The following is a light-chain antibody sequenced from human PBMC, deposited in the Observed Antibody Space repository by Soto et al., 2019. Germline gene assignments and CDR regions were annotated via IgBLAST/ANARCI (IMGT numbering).Light chain of an antibody. CDR1: QDISNY. Sequence: DIQMTQSXXXXXASVGDRVTITCQASQDISNYLNWYQQKPGKAPKLLIYDASNLETGVPSRFSGSGSGTDFTFTISSLQPEDIATYYCQQYDNLPLTFGQGTRLEIK. J-gene: IGKJ5*01. CDR3: QQYDNLPLT. CDR2: DAS. V-gene: IGKV1-33*01.